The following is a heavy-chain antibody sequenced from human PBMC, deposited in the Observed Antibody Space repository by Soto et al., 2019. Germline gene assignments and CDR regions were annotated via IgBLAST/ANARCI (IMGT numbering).Heavy chain of an antibody. Sequence: GESLKISCRTSGYRFTSYWIAWVRQMPGKGLEWMGIIFPSDSDTRYSPSFQGQVTISADRSTSTVFLQWASLKASDTAVYFRARKDKSGYFNWFDPWGQGTLVTVSS. J-gene: IGHJ5*02. CDR2: IFPSDSDT. CDR1: GYRFTSYW. D-gene: IGHD3-22*01. V-gene: IGHV5-51*01. CDR3: ARKDKSGYFNWFDP.